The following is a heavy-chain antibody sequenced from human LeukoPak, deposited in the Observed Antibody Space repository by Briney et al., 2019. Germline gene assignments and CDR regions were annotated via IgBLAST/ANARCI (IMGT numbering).Heavy chain of an antibody. CDR1: GFTFSTYW. D-gene: IGHD3-3*01. CDR2: IKQDGSEK. V-gene: IGHV3-7*01. J-gene: IGHJ4*02. Sequence: SGGSLRLSCAASGFTFSTYWMSWVRQAPGKGLEWVANIKQDGSEKYYVDSVKGRFTIPRDNAKNSLYLQMNSLRAEDTAVYYCARDHFDFWSGYHYFDYWGQGTLVTVSS. CDR3: ARDHFDFWSGYHYFDY.